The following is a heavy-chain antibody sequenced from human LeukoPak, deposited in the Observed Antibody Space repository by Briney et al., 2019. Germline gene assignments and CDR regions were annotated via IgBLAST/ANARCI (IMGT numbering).Heavy chain of an antibody. Sequence: GGSLRLSCAASGFTFSSYAMSWVRQAPGKGLEWVSAISGSGGSTYYADSVKGRFTISRDNSKNTLYLQMNSLRAEDTAVYYCAKDQSITIFGVVTLFDYWGQGILVTVSS. CDR3: AKDQSITIFGVVTLFDY. J-gene: IGHJ4*02. CDR2: ISGSGGST. D-gene: IGHD3-3*01. V-gene: IGHV3-23*01. CDR1: GFTFSSYA.